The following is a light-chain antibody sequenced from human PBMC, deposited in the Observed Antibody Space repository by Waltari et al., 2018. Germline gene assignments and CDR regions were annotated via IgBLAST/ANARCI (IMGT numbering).Light chain of an antibody. V-gene: IGKV3-11*01. CDR3: QQRRNWPIT. CDR1: QSVSSY. J-gene: IGKJ4*01. CDR2: DSS. Sequence: EIVLTQSPATLSLAQVERAPLSCRASQSVSSYLAWYQQRPGQAPRLLIYDSSNRATGIPARFSGSGSETDFTLTISSLEAEDFAVYYCQQRRNWPITCGGGTKVEIK.